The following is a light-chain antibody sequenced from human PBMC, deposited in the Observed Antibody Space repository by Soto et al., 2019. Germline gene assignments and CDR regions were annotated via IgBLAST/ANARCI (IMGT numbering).Light chain of an antibody. CDR3: RSYTSSSTRV. CDR1: SSDAGGYNY. CDR2: EVS. V-gene: IGLV2-14*01. J-gene: IGLJ3*02. Sequence: QSALTQPASVSGSPGQSITISCTGTSSDAGGYNYVSWYQQHPGKAPKLMIYEVSNRPSGFSYRFSGSKSGNTASLTISGLQAEDEADYYCRSYTSSSTRVFGGGTKLTVL.